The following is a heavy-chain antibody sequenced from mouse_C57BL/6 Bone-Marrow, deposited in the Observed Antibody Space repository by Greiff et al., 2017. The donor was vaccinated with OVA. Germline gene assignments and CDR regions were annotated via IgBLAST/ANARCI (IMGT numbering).Heavy chain of an antibody. V-gene: IGHV2-4*01. D-gene: IGHD2-2*01. CDR3: AKTMVTSSWFAY. Sequence: VKLVESGPGLVQPSQSLSITCTVSGFSLTSYGVHWVRQPPGQGLEWLGVIWSGGSTDYNAAFISRLSISKDNSKIQVFFKRNSLQADDTSIYDCAKTMVTSSWFAYWGQGTLVTVSA. J-gene: IGHJ3*01. CDR2: IWSGGST. CDR1: GFSLTSYG.